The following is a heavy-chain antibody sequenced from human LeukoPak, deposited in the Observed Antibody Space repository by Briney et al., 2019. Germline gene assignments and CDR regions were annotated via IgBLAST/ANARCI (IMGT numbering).Heavy chain of an antibody. V-gene: IGHV3-30*18. CDR1: GFTFSNYG. J-gene: IGHJ4*02. D-gene: IGHD6-13*01. CDR2: ISYDGTNK. Sequence: PGRSLRLSCAASGFTFSNYGMHWVRQAPGKGLEWAADISYDGTNKYYADSVKGRFTISRDNSKNTLYLEMNSLRAEDTAVFYCAKDSSRDYYYFDYWGQGTLVTVSS. CDR3: AKDSSRDYYYFDY.